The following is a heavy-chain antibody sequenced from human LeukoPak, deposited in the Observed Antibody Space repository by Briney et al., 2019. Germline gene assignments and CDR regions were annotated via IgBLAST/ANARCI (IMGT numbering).Heavy chain of an antibody. J-gene: IGHJ6*04. V-gene: IGHV5-51*01. CDR3: ARFESSDYYGMDV. D-gene: IGHD6-19*01. Sequence: GASLKISCKGSGYSFTSYWIGWVRQMPGKGLEWMGIIYPGDSDTRYSPSFQGQVTISADKSISTAYLQWSSLKASDTAMYYCARFESSDYYGMDVWGKGTTVTVSS. CDR2: IYPGDSDT. CDR1: GYSFTSYW.